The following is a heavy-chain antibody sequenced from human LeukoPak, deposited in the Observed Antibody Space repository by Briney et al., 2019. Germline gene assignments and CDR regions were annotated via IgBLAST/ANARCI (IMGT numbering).Heavy chain of an antibody. CDR3: ARQAVTTLGVDY. J-gene: IGHJ4*02. CDR2: IYTSGST. CDR1: GGSISSGSYY. V-gene: IGHV4-61*02. Sequence: SETLSLTCTVSGGSISSGSYYWSWIRQPAGKGLEWIGRIYTSGSTNYNPSLKSRVTISVDTSKNQFSLKLSSVTAADTAVYYCARQAVTTLGVDYWGQGTLVTVSS. D-gene: IGHD4-17*01.